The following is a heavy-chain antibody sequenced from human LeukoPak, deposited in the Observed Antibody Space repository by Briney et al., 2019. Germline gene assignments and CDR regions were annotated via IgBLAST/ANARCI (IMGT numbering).Heavy chain of an antibody. CDR2: ISYDGSNK. CDR1: GFTFSSYA. J-gene: IGHJ4*02. Sequence: GGSLRLSCSASGFTFSSYAMHWVRQAPGKGLEWVAVISYDGSNKYYADSVKGRFTISRDNSKNTLYLQMSSLRAEDTAVYYCATDRGWRTSGYYLYYFEYWGQGTLVTYSS. D-gene: IGHD3-3*01. CDR3: ATDRGWRTSGYYLYYFEY. V-gene: IGHV3-30-3*01.